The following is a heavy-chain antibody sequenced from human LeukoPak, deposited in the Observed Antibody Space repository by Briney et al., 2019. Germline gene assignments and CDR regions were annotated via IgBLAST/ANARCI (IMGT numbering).Heavy chain of an antibody. J-gene: IGHJ3*02. CDR1: GFTFDDYA. D-gene: IGHD7-27*01. CDR3: AKDPPTGVDDAFDI. V-gene: IGHV3-9*01. CDR2: ISWNSGSI. Sequence: GGSLRLSCAASGFTFDDYAMHWVRQAPGKGLEWVSGISWNSGSIGYADSVKGRFTISRDNAKNSLYLQMNSLRAEDTALYYCAKDPPTGVDDAFDIWGQGTMVTVSS.